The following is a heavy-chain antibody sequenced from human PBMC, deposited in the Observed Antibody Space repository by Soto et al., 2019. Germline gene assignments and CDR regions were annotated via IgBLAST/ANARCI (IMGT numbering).Heavy chain of an antibody. CDR1: GFTFSSYE. CDR2: ISSSGTTV. Sequence: GGSLRLSCAASGFTFSSYEMNWIRQAPGKGLEWVSYISSSGTTVHYADSVKGRFTISRDNAKTLLYLQMDSLRPEDTAIYYCAREGVTNYTDYYFDLWGHGALVTVSS. CDR3: AREGVTNYTDYYFDL. V-gene: IGHV3-48*03. J-gene: IGHJ4*01. D-gene: IGHD4-4*01.